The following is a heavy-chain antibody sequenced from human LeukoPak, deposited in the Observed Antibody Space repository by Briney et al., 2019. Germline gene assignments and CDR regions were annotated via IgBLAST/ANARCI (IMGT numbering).Heavy chain of an antibody. CDR1: GFTFSSYA. CDR3: ANGGGYLDY. J-gene: IGHJ4*02. CDR2: IPYDGSNI. D-gene: IGHD3-16*01. Sequence: GGSLRLSCAASGFTFSSYAMHWVRQAPGKGLEWVGVIPYDGSNIYYADSVKGRFTISRDNSKNTLYLQMNSLRAEDTAVYYCANGGGYLDYWGQGTLVTVSS. V-gene: IGHV3-30*04.